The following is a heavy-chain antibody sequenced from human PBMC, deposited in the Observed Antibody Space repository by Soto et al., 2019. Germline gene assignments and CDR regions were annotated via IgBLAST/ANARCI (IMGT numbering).Heavy chain of an antibody. CDR3: AARDDSSGYYLGTFDI. CDR2: IYPGDSDT. V-gene: IGHV5-51*01. CDR1: GYSFTSYW. D-gene: IGHD3-22*01. Sequence: GASLKISWKGSGYSFTSYWIGWVRQMPGKGLEWMGIIYPGDSDTRYSPSFQGQVTISADKSISTAYLQWSSLKASDTAMYYCAARDDSSGYYLGTFDIWGQGTMVTVSS. J-gene: IGHJ3*02.